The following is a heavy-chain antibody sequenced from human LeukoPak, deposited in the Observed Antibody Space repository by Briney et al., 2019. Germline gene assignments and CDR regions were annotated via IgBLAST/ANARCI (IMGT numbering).Heavy chain of an antibody. Sequence: GGSLRLSCAASGFTFSTYYMNWVRQAPGKGLEWVSFITGSSSYIYYTDSVKGRFTISRDNAKNSLFLQMNSLRAEDTALYYCAREGRNWNDLDYWGQGTLVTVST. CDR1: GFTFSTYY. CDR2: ITGSSSYI. CDR3: AREGRNWNDLDY. V-gene: IGHV3-21*01. J-gene: IGHJ4*02. D-gene: IGHD1-20*01.